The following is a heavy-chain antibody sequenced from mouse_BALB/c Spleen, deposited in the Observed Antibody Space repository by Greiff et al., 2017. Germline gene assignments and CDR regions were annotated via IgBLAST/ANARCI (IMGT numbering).Heavy chain of an antibody. J-gene: IGHJ3*01. D-gene: IGHD2-4*01. CDR3: ARHSTMIKEAWFAY. CDR2: ISSGGSYT. CDR1: GFTFSSYG. V-gene: IGHV5-6*01. Sequence: EVKVVESGGDLVKPGGSLKLSCAASGFTFSSYGMSWVRQTPDKRLEWVATISSGGSYTYYPDSVKGRFTISRDNAKNTLYLQMSSLKSEDTAMYYCARHSTMIKEAWFAYWGQGTLVTVSA.